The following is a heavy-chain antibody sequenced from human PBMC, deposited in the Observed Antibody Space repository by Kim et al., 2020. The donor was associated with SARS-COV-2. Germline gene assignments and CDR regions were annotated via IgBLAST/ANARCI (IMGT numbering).Heavy chain of an antibody. J-gene: IGHJ4*02. D-gene: IGHD3-16*01. CDR3: ARRRGGAMGYFDY. V-gene: IGHV4-59*01. Sequence: YNPSLQSRVTISVDTSKNQFSLKLSSVTAADTAVYYCARRRGGAMGYFDYWGQGTLVTVSS.